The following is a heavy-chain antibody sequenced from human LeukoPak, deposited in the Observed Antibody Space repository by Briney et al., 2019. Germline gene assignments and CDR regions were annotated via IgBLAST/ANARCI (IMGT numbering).Heavy chain of an antibody. CDR3: ARGDQAFDY. CDR1: GDSVSSNSVV. V-gene: IGHV6-1*01. CDR2: TYYKSKWNN. Sequence: SQTLSLTCAISGDSVSSNSVVWNWIRQSPSRGLEWLGRTYYKSKWNNNYAVSVKSRMTINPDTSKNQFSLHLNSVTPEDTAVYYCARGDQAFDYWGQGTLVTVSS. J-gene: IGHJ4*02.